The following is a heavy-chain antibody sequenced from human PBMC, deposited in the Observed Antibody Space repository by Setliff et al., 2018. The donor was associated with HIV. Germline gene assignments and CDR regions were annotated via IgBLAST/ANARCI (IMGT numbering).Heavy chain of an antibody. CDR3: ARDLSRSADYGVFDS. V-gene: IGHV3-48*03. D-gene: IGHD4-17*01. J-gene: IGHJ4*02. CDR1: GFTFSNYD. CDR2: ISSSTGRAI. Sequence: GGSLRLSCAASGFTFSNYDMNWVRQAPGRGLEWISHISSSTGRAIYYADSVKGRFTISRDDPKNSLYLQMNSLRVEDTALYYCARDLSRSADYGVFDSWGQGTPVTVSS.